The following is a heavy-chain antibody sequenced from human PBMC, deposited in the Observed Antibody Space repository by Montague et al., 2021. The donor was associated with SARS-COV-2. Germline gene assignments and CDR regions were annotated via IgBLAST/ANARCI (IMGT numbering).Heavy chain of an antibody. CDR2: IWYDGSNK. J-gene: IGHJ6*02. CDR3: ARILSYYYGMDV. V-gene: IGHV3-33*01. D-gene: IGHD2-15*01. CDR1: GFTFSSYG. Sequence: SLRLXCAASGFTFSSYGMHWVRQAPGKGLEWVAVIWYDGSNKYYADSVKGRFTISRDNSKNTLYLQMNSLRAEDTAVYYCARILSYYYGMDVWGQGTTVTVSS.